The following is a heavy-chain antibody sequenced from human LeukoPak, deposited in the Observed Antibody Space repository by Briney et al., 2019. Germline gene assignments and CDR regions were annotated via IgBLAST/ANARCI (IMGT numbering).Heavy chain of an antibody. CDR3: ARISGWGYFDY. D-gene: IGHD6-19*01. J-gene: IGHJ4*02. CDR2: INHSGST. CDR1: GYSISNGYY. Sequence: SETLSLTCSVSGYSISNGYYWSWIRQPPGKGLEWIGEINHSGSTNYNPSLKSRVTISVDTSKNQFSLKLSSVTAADTAVYYCARISGWGYFDYWGQGTLVTVSS. V-gene: IGHV4-34*01.